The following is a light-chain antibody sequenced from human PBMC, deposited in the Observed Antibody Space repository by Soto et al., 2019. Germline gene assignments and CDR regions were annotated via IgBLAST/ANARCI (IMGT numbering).Light chain of an antibody. CDR1: SGSVSTSYY. Sequence: QTVVAQEPSFSVSPGGTVTLTCGLSSGSVSTSYYPSWYQQTPGQAPRTLIYSTNTRSSGVPDRFSGSILGNKAALTITGAQAEDGSDYYCVLYMGSGIWVFGGGTQLTVL. CDR3: VLYMGSGIWV. CDR2: STN. J-gene: IGLJ3*02. V-gene: IGLV8-61*01.